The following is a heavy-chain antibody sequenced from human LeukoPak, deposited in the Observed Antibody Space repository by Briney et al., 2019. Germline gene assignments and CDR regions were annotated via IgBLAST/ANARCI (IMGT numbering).Heavy chain of an antibody. Sequence: PGGSLRLSCAASGFTFNSYAMRWVRQAPGKGLEGVSAISGSGGSTYYADSVKGRFSISRDNSKNTLYLQMNSLRAEDAALYYCARYQLLFGSHSWFHPWGQGTLVTVSS. CDR1: GFTFNSYA. D-gene: IGHD2-2*01. J-gene: IGHJ5*02. V-gene: IGHV3-23*01. CDR2: ISGSGGST. CDR3: ARYQLLFGSHSWFHP.